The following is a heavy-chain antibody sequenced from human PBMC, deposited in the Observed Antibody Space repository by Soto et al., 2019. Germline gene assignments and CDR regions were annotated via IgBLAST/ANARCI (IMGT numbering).Heavy chain of an antibody. Sequence: QVQLVQSGAEVKKPGASVKVSCKASGYTFTSYDINWVRQATGQGLEWMGWMNPNSGNTGYAQKFQGRVTMTRNTSRSTADVELSSLRSEDTAVYYCARGEDIVVGRYYFDYWGQGTLVTVSS. CDR1: GYTFTSYD. CDR2: MNPNSGNT. V-gene: IGHV1-8*01. D-gene: IGHD2-15*01. J-gene: IGHJ4*02. CDR3: ARGEDIVVGRYYFDY.